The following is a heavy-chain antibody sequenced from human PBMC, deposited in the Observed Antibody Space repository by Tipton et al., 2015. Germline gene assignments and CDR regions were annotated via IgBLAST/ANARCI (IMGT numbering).Heavy chain of an antibody. D-gene: IGHD3-22*01. J-gene: IGHJ3*02. Sequence: TLSLTCTVSSGSINSSDDYWGWIRQPPGKGLEWIGNIYNNGSTNYNPSLKSRVTISVDTSKNQFSLKLSSVTAADTAVYYCARGTKWLLLLKAFDIWGQGTMVTVSS. CDR2: IYNNGST. CDR3: ARGTKWLLLLKAFDI. V-gene: IGHV4-39*07. CDR1: SGSINSSDDY.